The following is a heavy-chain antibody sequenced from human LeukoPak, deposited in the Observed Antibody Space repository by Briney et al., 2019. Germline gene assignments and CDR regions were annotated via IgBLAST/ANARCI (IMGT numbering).Heavy chain of an antibody. CDR1: GFTFSSYA. CDR3: AKGACSSTNCYTGGYSYVEHYYYYGMDV. Sequence: GGSLRLSCAASGFTFSSYAMSWVRQAPGKGLEWVSAISGSGGSTYYADSVKGRFTISRDNSKNTLYLQMNSLRAEDTAVYYCAKGACSSTNCYTGGYSYVEHYYYYGMDVWGQGTTVTVSS. V-gene: IGHV3-23*01. D-gene: IGHD2-2*02. J-gene: IGHJ6*02. CDR2: ISGSGGST.